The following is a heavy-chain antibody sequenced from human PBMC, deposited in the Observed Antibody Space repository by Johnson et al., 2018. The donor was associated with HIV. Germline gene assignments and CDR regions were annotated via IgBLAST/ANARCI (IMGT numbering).Heavy chain of an antibody. V-gene: IGHV3-66*01. Sequence: VQLVESGGGVVQPGRSLRLSCAASGFTVSSNYMSWVRQAPGKGLEWVSVINSGDTTYYADSVKDRFTISRDNSKNTLYLQMNSLRAEDTALYYCARAYSYGVFDIWGQGTMVTVSS. CDR1: GFTVSSNY. J-gene: IGHJ3*02. D-gene: IGHD5-18*01. CDR3: ARAYSYGVFDI. CDR2: INSGDTT.